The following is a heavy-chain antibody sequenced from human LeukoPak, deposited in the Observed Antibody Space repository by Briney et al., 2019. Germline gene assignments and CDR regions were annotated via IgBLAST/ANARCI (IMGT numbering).Heavy chain of an antibody. CDR2: VNPNSGGT. CDR3: ARVGVGATKGDFDY. J-gene: IGHJ4*02. V-gene: IGHV1-2*02. D-gene: IGHD1-26*01. CDR1: GYTFTGYY. Sequence: AASVKVSCKASGYTFTGYYMHWVRQAPGQGLEWMGWVNPNSGGTNYAQKFQGRVTMTRDTSISTAYMELSRLRSDDTAVYYCARVGVGATKGDFDYWGQGTLVTVSS.